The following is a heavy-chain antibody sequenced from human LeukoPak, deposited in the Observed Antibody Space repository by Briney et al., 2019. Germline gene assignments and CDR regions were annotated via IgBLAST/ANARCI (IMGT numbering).Heavy chain of an antibody. V-gene: IGHV4-59*01. D-gene: IGHD1-26*01. CDR2: IYYSGST. J-gene: IGHJ4*02. CDR1: GGSISSYY. Sequence: SETLSLTCTVSGGSISSYYWSWIRQPPGKGLEWIGYIYYSGSTNYNPSLKSRVTISVDTSKNQFSLKLSSVTAADTAVYYCARLMGPGAPYFDYWGQGTLVTVSS. CDR3: ARLMGPGAPYFDY.